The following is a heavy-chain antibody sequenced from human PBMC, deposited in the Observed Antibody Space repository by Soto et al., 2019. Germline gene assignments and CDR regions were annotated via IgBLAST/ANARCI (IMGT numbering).Heavy chain of an antibody. CDR3: AKDRSWAVAGTGTIDAFDI. J-gene: IGHJ3*02. V-gene: IGHV3-23*01. CDR2: ISGSGAST. Sequence: GGSLRLSCASSGFTFSSYAMNWVRQAPRKGLEWVSGISGSGASTYYADSVKGRFTISRDNSKSTLYLLMNSLRAEDTAVYYCAKDRSWAVAGTGTIDAFDIWGQGTMVTVSS. D-gene: IGHD6-19*01. CDR1: GFTFSSYA.